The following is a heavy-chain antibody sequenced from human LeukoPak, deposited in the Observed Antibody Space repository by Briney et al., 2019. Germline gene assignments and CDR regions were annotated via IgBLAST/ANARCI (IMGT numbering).Heavy chain of an antibody. D-gene: IGHD2-15*01. Sequence: GRSLRLSCVEPGFTFCSYAMHWVRQAPGRGLEWVAVIRYDGSNKFYADSVKGRFTISIDDSTDTVYLQINNLRVEDTALYHCAKDLDLAAPSNWFDSWGQGTLVTVSS. CDR1: GFTFCSYA. CDR3: AKDLDLAAPSNWFDS. CDR2: IRYDGSNK. J-gene: IGHJ5*01. V-gene: IGHV3-33*06.